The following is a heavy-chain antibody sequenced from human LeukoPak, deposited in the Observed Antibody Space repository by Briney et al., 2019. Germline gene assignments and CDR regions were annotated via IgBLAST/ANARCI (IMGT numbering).Heavy chain of an antibody. CDR3: ARRIISDY. CDR2: LNPHSGNT. Sequence: ASVKVSCKASGYTFTNYDINWVRQATGQGLEWMGWLNPHSGNTDYAQKFQGRVTMTRNTSISTAYMELSSLRSDDTAVYYCARRIISDYWGQGSLVTVSS. D-gene: IGHD3-10*01. J-gene: IGHJ4*02. CDR1: GYTFTNYD. V-gene: IGHV1-8*01.